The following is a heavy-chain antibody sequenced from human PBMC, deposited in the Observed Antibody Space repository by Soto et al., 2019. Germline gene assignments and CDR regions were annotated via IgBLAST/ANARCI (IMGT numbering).Heavy chain of an antibody. Sequence: SETLSLTCTVSGGSISSYYWSWIRQPPGKGLEWIGYIYYSGSTNYNPSLKSRVTISVDTPKNQLSLKLSSVTAADTAVYYCASDRLGRYYFDYWGQGTLVTVSS. J-gene: IGHJ4*02. CDR3: ASDRLGRYYFDY. V-gene: IGHV4-59*01. CDR2: IYYSGST. D-gene: IGHD3-22*01. CDR1: GGSISSYY.